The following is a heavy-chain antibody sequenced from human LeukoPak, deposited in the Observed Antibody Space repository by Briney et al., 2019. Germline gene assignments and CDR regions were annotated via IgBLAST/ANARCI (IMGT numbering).Heavy chain of an antibody. CDR3: PKDFEAGMVYYFDY. V-gene: IGHV3-23*01. CDR1: GFTFSSYA. CDR2: ISGSGGST. J-gene: IGHJ4*02. D-gene: IGHD6-13*01. Sequence: GGSLRLTCAASGFTFSSYAMSWVRQAPGKGLEWVSAISGSGGSTYYADSVKGRFTISRDNSKNTLYLQMNSLRAEDTAVYYCPKDFEAGMVYYFDYWGQGTLVTVSS.